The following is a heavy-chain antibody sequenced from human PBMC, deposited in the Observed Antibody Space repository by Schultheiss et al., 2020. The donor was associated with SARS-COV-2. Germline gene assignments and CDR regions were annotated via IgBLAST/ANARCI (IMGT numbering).Heavy chain of an antibody. J-gene: IGHJ4*02. CDR3: AGQAGVTIFGVTIG. CDR1: GGTFSSYA. Sequence: ASVKVSCKASGGTFSSYAISWVRQAPGQGLEWMGWMNPNSGNTGYAQKFQGRVTMTRNTSISTAYMELSSLRSEDTAVYYCAGQAGVTIFGVTIGWGQGTLVTVSS. CDR2: MNPNSGNT. V-gene: IGHV1-8*02. D-gene: IGHD3-3*01.